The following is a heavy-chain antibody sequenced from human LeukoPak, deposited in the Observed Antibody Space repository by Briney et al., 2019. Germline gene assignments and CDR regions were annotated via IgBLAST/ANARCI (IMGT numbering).Heavy chain of an antibody. CDR2: IYHGGST. CDR1: DYSISSGYY. J-gene: IGHJ3*01. CDR3: AKPSNYYGSATDAFDF. V-gene: IGHV4-38-2*02. D-gene: IGHD3-10*01. Sequence: SETLSLTCTVSDYSISSGYYWGWIRQPPGKGLEWIGSIYHGGSTNYNPSLKSRVTISVDTSKNHFSLKLNSVTAADTAVYYCAKPSNYYGSATDAFDFWGQGTMVTVSS.